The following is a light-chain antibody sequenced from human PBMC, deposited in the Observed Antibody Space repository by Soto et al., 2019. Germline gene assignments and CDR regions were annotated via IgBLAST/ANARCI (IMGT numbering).Light chain of an antibody. V-gene: IGKV3-20*01. Sequence: EIVLTQSPATLSLSPGERATLSCRASQSVSSSYLAWYQQKPGQAPRLLIYGASTRATGIPDRFSGSGSGTDFTLTISRLEPEDFVVYYCQQYGSSPLTFGGGTKVDIK. CDR2: GAS. J-gene: IGKJ4*01. CDR3: QQYGSSPLT. CDR1: QSVSSSY.